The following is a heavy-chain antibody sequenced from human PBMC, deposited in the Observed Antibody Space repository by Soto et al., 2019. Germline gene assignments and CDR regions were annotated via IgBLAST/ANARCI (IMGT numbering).Heavy chain of an antibody. D-gene: IGHD2-15*01. CDR1: GFAFSTYA. CDR3: AKSRTVVVAAAPIYYYFGVDV. Sequence: VQLLESGGTLVQPGGSLRLSCSGSGFAFSTYALTWVRQAPGQGLEWVSAISGSGSNTYYAVSVEDRFTVSRDNYKNTVYLQRNSLRAEDTAVYHCAKSRTVVVAAAPIYYYFGVDVWGQGTTVTVSS. J-gene: IGHJ6*02. V-gene: IGHV3-23*01. CDR2: ISGSGSNT.